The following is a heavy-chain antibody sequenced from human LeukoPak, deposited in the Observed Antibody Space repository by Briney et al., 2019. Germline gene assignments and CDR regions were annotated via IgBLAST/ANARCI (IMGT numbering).Heavy chain of an antibody. V-gene: IGHV3-53*01. J-gene: IGHJ4*02. CDR2: IYSGGST. CDR1: GFTVSSNY. Sequence: GGSLRLSCAASGFTVSSNYMSWVRQAPGKGLEWVSVIYSGGSTYYADSVKGRFTISRDNAKNSLYLQMNSLRAEDTAVYYCARDRHYYDSSGYLFDYWGQGTLVTVSS. CDR3: ARDRHYYDSSGYLFDY. D-gene: IGHD3-22*01.